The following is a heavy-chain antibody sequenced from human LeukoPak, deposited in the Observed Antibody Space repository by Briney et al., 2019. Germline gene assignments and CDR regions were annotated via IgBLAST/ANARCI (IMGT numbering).Heavy chain of an antibody. V-gene: IGHV5-51*01. CDR3: ARQWFSVGATSVGSSYFDY. Sequence: GESLKISCKASGYSFTSYWIGWVRQMPGKGLEWMGIIYPGDSDTRYSPSFQGQVTISADKSISTAYLQWSSLKASDTAMYYCARQWFSVGATSVGSSYFDYWGQGTLVTVSS. CDR2: IYPGDSDT. CDR1: GYSFTSYW. D-gene: IGHD1-26*01. J-gene: IGHJ4*02.